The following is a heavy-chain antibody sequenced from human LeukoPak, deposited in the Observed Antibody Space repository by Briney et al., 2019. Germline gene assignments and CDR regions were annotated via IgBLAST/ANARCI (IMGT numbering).Heavy chain of an antibody. V-gene: IGHV4-39*02. CDR3: TKDSGHHRTDC. Sequence: SETLSLTCSVSGGSINRSSYYRGWIRQAPGKGLEWIGSVYYDGNTYYNPNPSFKSRATVSMDTSRNQFSLKLRSVTAADTAVYYCTKDSGHHRTDCWGQGTLVTVSS. CDR1: GGSINRSSYY. J-gene: IGHJ4*02. D-gene: IGHD1-26*01. CDR2: VYYDGNT.